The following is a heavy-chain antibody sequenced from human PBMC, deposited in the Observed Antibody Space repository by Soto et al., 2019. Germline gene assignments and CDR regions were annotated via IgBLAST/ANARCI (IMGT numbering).Heavy chain of an antibody. J-gene: IGHJ6*02. V-gene: IGHV3-30*14. Sequence: QVQLVESGGGVVQPGRSLRLSCAASGFTFSSYAMHWVRQAPGKGLEWVVVISHDGTDKYYVDSVKGRLTISRDNSKNTLYLQMNSLRAEDTAVYYCARDLTSVITSYYYGMDVWGQGTTVTVSS. CDR2: ISHDGTDK. D-gene: IGHD4-4*01. CDR1: GFTFSSYA. CDR3: ARDLTSVITSYYYGMDV.